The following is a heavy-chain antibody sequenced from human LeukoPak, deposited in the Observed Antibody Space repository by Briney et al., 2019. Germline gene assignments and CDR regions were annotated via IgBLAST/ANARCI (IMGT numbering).Heavy chain of an antibody. Sequence: ASVKVSCKASGGTFSSYAISWVRQAPGQGLEWMGRIIPILGIANYALKFQGRVTITADKSTSTAYMELSSLRSEDTAVYYCARDRVVVVPAADDYYYGMDVWGQGTTVTVSS. J-gene: IGHJ6*02. CDR3: ARDRVVVVPAADDYYYGMDV. CDR2: IIPILGIA. CDR1: GGTFSSYA. V-gene: IGHV1-69*04. D-gene: IGHD2-2*01.